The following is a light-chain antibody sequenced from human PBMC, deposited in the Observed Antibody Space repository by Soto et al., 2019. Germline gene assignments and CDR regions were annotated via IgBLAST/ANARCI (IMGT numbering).Light chain of an antibody. V-gene: IGKV1-33*01. CDR1: QDINKN. CDR2: DAS. J-gene: IGKJ5*01. CDR3: QQYESLPLT. Sequence: DIQMTQSPSSLSASVGDRVTITCQASQDINKNLIWYQQKPGKAPKLLIYDASDLETGVPSRFSGSCSGTGFTFTISSLQPEDFETYYCQQYESLPLTFGQGTRLEIK.